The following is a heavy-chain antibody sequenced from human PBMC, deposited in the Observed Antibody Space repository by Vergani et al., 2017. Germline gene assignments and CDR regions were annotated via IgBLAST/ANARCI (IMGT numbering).Heavy chain of an antibody. D-gene: IGHD3-9*01. V-gene: IGHV4-38-2*01. CDR1: NSSINSNYY. J-gene: IGHJ4*02. CDR2: VSHRGNT. Sequence: QVQLQESGPGLVQPAETLSLTCVVSNSSINSNYYWGWIRQSPGKGLEWIGSVSHRGNTFSNPSLKSLVTISVDKCKKLISLSLKSVTAEDTAVYYCVRDAITYDVLTGYYIGRDSWGQGTLVTVSS. CDR3: VRDAITYDVLTGYYIGRDS.